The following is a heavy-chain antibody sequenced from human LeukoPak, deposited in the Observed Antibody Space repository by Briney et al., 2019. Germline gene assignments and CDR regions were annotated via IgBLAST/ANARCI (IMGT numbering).Heavy chain of an antibody. CDR1: GFIFSIQW. D-gene: IGHD1-26*01. CDR2: VNQGGTEK. V-gene: IGHV3-7*01. J-gene: IGHJ6*03. CDR3: AKGYGWEASYYYYYMDV. Sequence: GGSLRLSCAASGFIFSIQWMGWVRQAPGKGLEWVANVNQGGTEKFYVASVKGRFSISRDNAENSLYLQMNSLRAEDTAVYYCAKGYGWEASYYYYYMDVWGKGTTVTISS.